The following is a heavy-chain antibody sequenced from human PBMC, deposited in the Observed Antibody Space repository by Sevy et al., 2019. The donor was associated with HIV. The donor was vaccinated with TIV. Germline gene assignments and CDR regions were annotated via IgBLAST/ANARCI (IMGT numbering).Heavy chain of an antibody. J-gene: IGHJ6*02. CDR2: ISSSGSTI. CDR1: GFTFSSYE. Sequence: GGSLRLSCAASGFTFSSYEMNWVRQAPGKGLEWVSYISSSGSTIYYADSVKGRLTISRDNAKNSLYLQMNSLRAEDTAVYYCARDRTRVRGVIVYYYGMDVWGQGTTVTVSS. V-gene: IGHV3-48*03. D-gene: IGHD3-10*01. CDR3: ARDRTRVRGVIVYYYGMDV.